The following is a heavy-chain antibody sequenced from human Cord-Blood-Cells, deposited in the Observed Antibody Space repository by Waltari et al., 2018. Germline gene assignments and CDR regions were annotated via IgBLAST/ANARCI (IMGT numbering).Heavy chain of an antibody. J-gene: IGHJ2*01. D-gene: IGHD3-16*01. V-gene: IGHV3-15*01. Sequence: EVQLVESGGVLLKPGGSLRRSCAASGITVSHARMCGVRLAPGKGLEWVGRIKSKTDGGTTDYAAPVKGRFTISRDDSKNTLYLKMNSLKTEDTAVYYCTTHASWGWYFDLWGRGTLVTVSS. CDR1: GITVSHAR. CDR2: IKSKTDGGTT. CDR3: TTHASWGWYFDL.